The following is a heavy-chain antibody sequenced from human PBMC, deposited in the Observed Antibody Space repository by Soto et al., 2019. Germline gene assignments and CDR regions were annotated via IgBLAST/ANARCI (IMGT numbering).Heavy chain of an antibody. Sequence: QVQLQESGPGLVKPSETLSLTCTVSGGSISSYYWSWIRQPPGKGLEWIGYIYYSGSTNYNASLKSRVTISVDTSKNQFSLKLSSVTAADTAVYYCASETYGSGSYYIAWGQGTLVTVSS. CDR1: GGSISSYY. CDR3: ASETYGSGSYYIA. J-gene: IGHJ4*02. V-gene: IGHV4-59*01. D-gene: IGHD3-10*01. CDR2: IYYSGST.